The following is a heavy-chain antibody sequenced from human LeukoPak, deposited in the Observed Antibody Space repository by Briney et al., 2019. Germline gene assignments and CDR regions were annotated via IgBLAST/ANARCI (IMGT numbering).Heavy chain of an antibody. CDR2: IFYSGST. Sequence: SETLSLTCTVSGGSISSYYWSWIRQPPGKGLEWIGYIFYSGSTNYNPSLKSRVTISVDTSKNQFSLKLSSVTAADTAVYYCARVTPARTGPPGWYFDLWGRGTLVTVSS. CDR1: GGSISSYY. CDR3: ARVTPARTGPPGWYFDL. V-gene: IGHV4-59*01. J-gene: IGHJ2*01. D-gene: IGHD1-1*01.